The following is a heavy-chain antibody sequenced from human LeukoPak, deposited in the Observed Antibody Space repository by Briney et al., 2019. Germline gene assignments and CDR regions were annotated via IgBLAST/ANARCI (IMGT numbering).Heavy chain of an antibody. CDR2: ISVNGGAM. CDR1: GFTFSGYE. Sequence: GGSLRLSCTASGFTFSGYEMTWVRQAPGKGLEWMSYISVNGGAMHYADSVRGRFTTSRDDAKNSLYLHMNSLRVEDTAIYYCTRKTDRLGAVGRDRYFDLWGRGTLITVSS. J-gene: IGHJ2*01. D-gene: IGHD6-13*01. V-gene: IGHV3-48*03. CDR3: TRKTDRLGAVGRDRYFDL.